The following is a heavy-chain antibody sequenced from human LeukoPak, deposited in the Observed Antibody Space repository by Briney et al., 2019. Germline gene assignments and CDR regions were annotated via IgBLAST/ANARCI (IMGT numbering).Heavy chain of an antibody. CDR2: INSDGSST. Sequence: PGGSLRLSCAASGFTFSSYWMHWVGQAPGKGLVWVSRINSDGSSTSYADSVKGRFTISRDNAKNSLYLQMNSLRAEDTAVYYCARDGVGYCSGGSCYPDAFDIWGQGTMVTVSS. J-gene: IGHJ3*02. V-gene: IGHV3-74*01. CDR3: ARDGVGYCSGGSCYPDAFDI. D-gene: IGHD2-15*01. CDR1: GFTFSSYW.